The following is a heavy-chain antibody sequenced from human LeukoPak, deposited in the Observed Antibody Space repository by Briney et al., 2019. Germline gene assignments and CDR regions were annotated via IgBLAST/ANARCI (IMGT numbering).Heavy chain of an antibody. CDR2: IIPIFGTA. Sequence: SVKVSCKASGGTFSSYAISWVRQAPGQGLEWMGGIIPIFGTANYAQKFQGRVTITADESTSTAYMELSSLRSEDTAVYYCARDYPSSSWSCWFDPWGQGTLVTVSS. J-gene: IGHJ5*02. CDR3: ARDYPSSSWSCWFDP. D-gene: IGHD6-13*01. V-gene: IGHV1-69*13. CDR1: GGTFSSYA.